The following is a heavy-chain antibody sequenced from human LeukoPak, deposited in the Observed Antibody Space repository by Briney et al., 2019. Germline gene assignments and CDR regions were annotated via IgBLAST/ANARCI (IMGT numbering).Heavy chain of an antibody. CDR1: GYTFTVYY. J-gene: IGHJ5*02. D-gene: IGHD3-9*01. CDR3: ARDLFYYDILTGYQNWFDP. V-gene: IGHV1-2*02. CDR2: INPNSGGT. Sequence: GASVKVSCKASGYTFTVYYMHWVRQAPGQGLEWMGWINPNSGGTNYAQKFQGRVTMTGDTSISTAYMELSRLRSDDTAVYYCARDLFYYDILTGYQNWFDPWGQGTLVTVSS.